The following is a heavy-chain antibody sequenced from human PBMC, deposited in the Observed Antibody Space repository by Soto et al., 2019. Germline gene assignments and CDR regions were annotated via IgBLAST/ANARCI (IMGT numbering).Heavy chain of an antibody. CDR2: IFHIGHT. Sequence: QVQLQESGPGLVKPSGTLSLTCAVSGGSITSSHWWSWVRQTPGKGLEWIGEIFHIGHTNYNPSLKGRVTISLDQSKNQFSLKMTSMTAADTAVFYCARREYGMDVWGQGTTVTVSS. CDR3: ARREYGMDV. V-gene: IGHV4-4*02. CDR1: GGSITSSHW. J-gene: IGHJ6*02.